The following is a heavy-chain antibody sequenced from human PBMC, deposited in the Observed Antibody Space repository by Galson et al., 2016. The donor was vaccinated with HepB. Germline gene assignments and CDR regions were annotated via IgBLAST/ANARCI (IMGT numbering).Heavy chain of an antibody. CDR1: GFSLTTSGVG. CDR2: TYWDDDK. D-gene: IGHD6-19*01. Sequence: PALVKPTQTLTLTCTFSGFSLTTSGVGVGWIRQPPGKALEWLALTYWDDDKRYSPSLESRLTINKDTSKNQVVLILTNMDPVDTATYYCAHSGWGSNAFDIWGQGTMVTVSS. CDR3: AHSGWGSNAFDI. J-gene: IGHJ3*02. V-gene: IGHV2-5*02.